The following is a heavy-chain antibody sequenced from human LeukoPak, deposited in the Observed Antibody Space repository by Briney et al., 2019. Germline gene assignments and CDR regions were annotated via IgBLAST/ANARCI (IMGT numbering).Heavy chain of an antibody. CDR1: GYSFTRYW. V-gene: IGHV5-51*01. CDR2: IYPGDSDT. CDR3: ARSSDSSGYYDYFDF. D-gene: IGHD3-22*01. Sequence: PGESLKISCKGSGYSFTRYWIGWVRQMPGKGLEWMAVIYPGDSDTRYSPSFQGQVTISGDKSSNTADLQWSSLKASDTAMYYCARSSDSSGYYDYFDFWGQGTLITVSP. J-gene: IGHJ4*02.